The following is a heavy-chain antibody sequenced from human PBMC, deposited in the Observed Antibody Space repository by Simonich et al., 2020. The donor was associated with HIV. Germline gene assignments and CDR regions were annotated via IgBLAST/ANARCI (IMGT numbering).Heavy chain of an antibody. Sequence: QVQLQQWGAGLLKPSETLSLTCAVYGGSFSGPYWSWISQPPGGGLEWSGKINHSGNTNYNPSLKSRVTISVDTSKNQFSLKVSSVTAADTAVYYCARRRGLLPYRGYFDYWGQGTLVTVSS. CDR1: GGSFSGPY. D-gene: IGHD4-17*01. CDR2: INHSGNT. V-gene: IGHV4-34*01. J-gene: IGHJ4*02. CDR3: ARRRGLLPYRGYFDY.